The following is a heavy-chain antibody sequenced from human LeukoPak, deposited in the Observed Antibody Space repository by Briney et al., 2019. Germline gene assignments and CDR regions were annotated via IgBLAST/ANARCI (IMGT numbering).Heavy chain of an antibody. D-gene: IGHD3-16*02. V-gene: IGHV3-7*03. CDR1: GFTFINYW. J-gene: IGHJ4*02. CDR2: IKQDGSEK. Sequence: GGSLRLSCAGSGFTFINYWMSWVRQAPGKGLEWVANIKQDGSEKYYVDSVKGRSTISRDNSKNTLYLQMNSLRAEDTAVYYCAKRGAEVGVTVAPGNYWGQGTLVTVSS. CDR3: AKRGAEVGVTVAPGNY.